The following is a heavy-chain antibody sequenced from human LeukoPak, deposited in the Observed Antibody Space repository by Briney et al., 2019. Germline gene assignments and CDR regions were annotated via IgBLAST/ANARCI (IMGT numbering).Heavy chain of an antibody. J-gene: IGHJ4*02. Sequence: GGSLRLSCAASGFTFSNAWMSWVRQAPGKGLGWVGRIKSKSDGGTTDYAAPVKGRFTISRDDSKNTLYLQMNSLKTEDTAVYYCTTDSGRQWGYCSSTSCFTSAPFDYWGQGTLVTVSS. CDR2: IKSKSDGGTT. D-gene: IGHD2-2*02. CDR1: GFTFSNAW. V-gene: IGHV3-15*01. CDR3: TTDSGRQWGYCSSTSCFTSAPFDY.